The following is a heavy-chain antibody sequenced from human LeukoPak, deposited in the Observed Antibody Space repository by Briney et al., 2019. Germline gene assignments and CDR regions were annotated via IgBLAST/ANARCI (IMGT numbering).Heavy chain of an antibody. V-gene: IGHV3-7*01. CDR3: ARDGTAPGLYFDL. CDR1: GFTFSDYW. D-gene: IGHD1/OR15-1a*01. J-gene: IGHJ4*01. CDR2: IRQDGSEK. Sequence: GGSLRLSCAVSGFTFSDYWMNWVRQAPGKGLEWAASIRQDGSEKTYLDSVKGRFTISRDNTKNSLFLQMNSLRAEDTAVYYCARDGTAPGLYFDLWGQGTLVTVSS.